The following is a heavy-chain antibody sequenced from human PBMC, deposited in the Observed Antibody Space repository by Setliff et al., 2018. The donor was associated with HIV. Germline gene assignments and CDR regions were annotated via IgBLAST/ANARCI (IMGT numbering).Heavy chain of an antibody. D-gene: IGHD3-16*01. V-gene: IGHV3-30*01. J-gene: IGHJ4*02. CDR1: GFAFSNYA. Sequence: GESLKISCAASGFAFSNYAMHWVRQAPGKGLEWVAVISYDGNNKYYADSVKGRFIISRDNSKNTLYLQMNSLRPEDTAVYYCARDWYEAGGPFDYWGQGIMVTVSS. CDR3: ARDWYEAGGPFDY. CDR2: ISYDGNNK.